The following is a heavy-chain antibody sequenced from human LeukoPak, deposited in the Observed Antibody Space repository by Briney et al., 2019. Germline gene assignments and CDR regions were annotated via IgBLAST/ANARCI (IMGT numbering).Heavy chain of an antibody. Sequence: ASVKVSCKASGYTFTSYGISWVRQAPGQGLEWMGWISAYNGNTNYAQKLQGRVTMTTDTSTSTAYMELRSLGSDDTAVYYCARESPYYGSGSFDYWGQGTLVTVSS. D-gene: IGHD3-10*01. CDR2: ISAYNGNT. CDR3: ARESPYYGSGSFDY. V-gene: IGHV1-18*04. CDR1: GYTFTSYG. J-gene: IGHJ4*02.